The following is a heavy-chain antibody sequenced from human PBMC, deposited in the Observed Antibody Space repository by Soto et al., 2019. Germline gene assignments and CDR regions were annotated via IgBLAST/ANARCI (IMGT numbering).Heavy chain of an antibody. CDR3: ATDRWDPTLFQH. V-gene: IGHV1-24*01. CDR1: GYTLTELS. D-gene: IGHD1-26*01. Sequence: GASVKVSCKVSGYTLTELSMHWVRQAPGKGLEWMGGFDPEDGETIYAQKFQGRVTMTEDTSTDTAYVELSSLRSEDTAVYYCATDRWDPTLFQHWGQGTLVTVSS. CDR2: FDPEDGET. J-gene: IGHJ1*01.